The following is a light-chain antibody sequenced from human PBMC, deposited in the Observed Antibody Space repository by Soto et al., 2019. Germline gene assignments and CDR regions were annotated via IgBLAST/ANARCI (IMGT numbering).Light chain of an antibody. CDR2: GAS. Sequence: EIVLTQSPATLSLSPGERATLSCRASQSVSDYLAWYQQKPGQAPRLLIYGASSRATGIPDRFSGSGSGTDFTLTISRLEPEDFAVYFCQQYAGSPRTFGQGTKVDIK. V-gene: IGKV3-20*01. J-gene: IGKJ1*01. CDR1: QSVSDY. CDR3: QQYAGSPRT.